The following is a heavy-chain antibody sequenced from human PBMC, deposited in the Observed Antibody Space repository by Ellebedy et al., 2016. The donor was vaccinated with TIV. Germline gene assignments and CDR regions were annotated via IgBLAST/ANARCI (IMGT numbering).Heavy chain of an antibody. CDR2: ISAYNVNT. J-gene: IGHJ3*02. D-gene: IGHD3-22*01. V-gene: IGHV1-18*01. Sequence: ASVKVSCXASGYIFIDYGIIWVRQAPGQGLEWMGWISAYNVNTNYAQKFQGRVTMTRDTSTSTAYMELRSLRSDDTAVYYCARVPPAYYDSSGYYRDAFDIWGQGTMVTVSS. CDR3: ARVPPAYYDSSGYYRDAFDI. CDR1: GYIFIDYG.